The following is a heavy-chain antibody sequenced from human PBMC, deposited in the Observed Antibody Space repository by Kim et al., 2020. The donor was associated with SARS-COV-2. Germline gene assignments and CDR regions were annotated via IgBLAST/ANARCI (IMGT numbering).Heavy chain of an antibody. J-gene: IGHJ6*02. CDR2: IYYSGST. V-gene: IGHV4-59*01. CDR1: GGSISSYY. CDR3: ARAHKGRITMVRGVIITHYYYYYGMDV. Sequence: SETLSLTCTVSGGSISSYYWSWIRQPPGKGLEWIGYIYYSGSTNYNPSLKSRVTISVDTSKNQFSLKLSSVTAADTAVYYCARAHKGRITMVRGVIITHYYYYYGMDVWGQGTTVTVSS. D-gene: IGHD3-10*01.